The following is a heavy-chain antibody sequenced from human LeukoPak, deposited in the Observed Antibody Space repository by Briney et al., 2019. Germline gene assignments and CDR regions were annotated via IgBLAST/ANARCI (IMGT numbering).Heavy chain of an antibody. J-gene: IGHJ4*02. CDR3: ARHSSVDFWSGYYDYFDY. CDR2: IYYSGST. Sequence: SETLSLTCTVSGGSISSSSYYWGWIRQPPGKGLEWIGSIYYSGSTHYNPSLKSRVTISVDTSKNQFSLKLSSVTAADTAVYYCARHSSVDFWSGYYDYFDYWGQGTLVTVSS. CDR1: GGSISSSSYY. D-gene: IGHD3-3*01. V-gene: IGHV4-39*01.